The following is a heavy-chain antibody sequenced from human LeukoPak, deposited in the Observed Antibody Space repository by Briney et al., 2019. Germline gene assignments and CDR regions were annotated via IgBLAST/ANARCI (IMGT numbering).Heavy chain of an antibody. CDR3: ARDQGAFYSRSWLDY. J-gene: IGHJ4*02. V-gene: IGHV4-61*01. D-gene: IGHD6-13*01. Sequence: SETLSLTCTVSGGSVSSGSYYWSWIRQPPGKGLEWIGYIYYSGSAKYNPSLKSRVTISVDTSKNQFSLRLTSVTAADTAVYYCARDQGAFYSRSWLDYWGQGTLVTVSS. CDR1: GGSVSSGSYY. CDR2: IYYSGSA.